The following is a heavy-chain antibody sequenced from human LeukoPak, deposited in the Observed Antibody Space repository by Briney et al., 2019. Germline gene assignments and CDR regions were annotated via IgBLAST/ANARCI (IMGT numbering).Heavy chain of an antibody. CDR1: GDSITTNSYY. J-gene: IGHJ4*02. D-gene: IGHD3-10*01. Sequence: SETLSLTCTVSGDSITTNSYYWGWIRQPPGKGLDWIGTISYSGSSYYNPSLKSRVTISVDTSKNQFSLKLTSVTAADTAVYYCATSVYYFGSRFGYWGQGTLVTVSS. CDR2: ISYSGSS. CDR3: ATSVYYFGSRFGY. V-gene: IGHV4-39*01.